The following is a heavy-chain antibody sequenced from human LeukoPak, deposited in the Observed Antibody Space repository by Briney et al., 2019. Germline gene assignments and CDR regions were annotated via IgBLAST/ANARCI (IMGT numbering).Heavy chain of an antibody. CDR1: GFTFSSYS. CDR3: ARDQCSSTSCYYYYGMDV. Sequence: GGSLRLSCAASGFTFSSYSMNWVRQAPGKGLEWVSYISSSSSTIYYADSVKGRFTISRDNAKNSLYLQMNSLRAEDTAVYYCARDQCSSTSCYYYYGMDVWGQGTTVTVPS. D-gene: IGHD2-2*01. V-gene: IGHV3-48*01. J-gene: IGHJ6*02. CDR2: ISSSSSTI.